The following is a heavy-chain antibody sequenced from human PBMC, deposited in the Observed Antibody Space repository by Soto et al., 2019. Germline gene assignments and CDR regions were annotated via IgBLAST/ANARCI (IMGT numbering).Heavy chain of an antibody. Sequence: EVQRLESGGGLVQPGGSLRLSCAASGFTFSSYAMSWVRQAPGKGLEWVSAISGSGGTTYYADSVKGRFTFSRDNCKNTLSLQLNRPRADHTAVYYCAKTALGWFSAFDIWGQGTMVTVSS. V-gene: IGHV3-23*01. CDR2: ISGSGGTT. D-gene: IGHD6-19*01. J-gene: IGHJ3*02. CDR3: AKTALGWFSAFDI. CDR1: GFTFSSYA.